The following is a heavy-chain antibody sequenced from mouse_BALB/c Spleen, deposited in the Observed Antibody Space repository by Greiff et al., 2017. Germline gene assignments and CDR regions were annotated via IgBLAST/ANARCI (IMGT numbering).Heavy chain of an antibody. D-gene: IGHD2-14*01. CDR2: ISTYYGDA. V-gene: IGHV1S137*01. J-gene: IGHJ4*01. CDR1: GYTFTDYT. Sequence: QVQLQQSGAELVRPGVSVKISCKGSGYTFTDYTMHWVKQSHAKSLEWIGVISTYYGDASYNQKFKGKATMTVDKSSSTAYMELARLTSEDSAIYYCARRYDDAMDYWGQGTSVTVSS. CDR3: ARRYDDAMDY.